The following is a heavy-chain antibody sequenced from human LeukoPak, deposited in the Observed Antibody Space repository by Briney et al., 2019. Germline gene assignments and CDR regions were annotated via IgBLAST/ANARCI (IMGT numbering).Heavy chain of an antibody. CDR1: GFTTTYS. CDR3: ARSRGWLQSHPLDY. Sequence: PSETLSLTCTVSGFTTTYSWGWIRQPPGKGPEWIGNIFQSGSTYYNPSLKSRVTISRDTSKRQFFLHLSSVTAADTAVYYCARSRGWLQSHPLDYWGQGTLVTVSS. D-gene: IGHD5-24*01. V-gene: IGHV4-38-2*02. CDR2: IFQSGST. J-gene: IGHJ4*02.